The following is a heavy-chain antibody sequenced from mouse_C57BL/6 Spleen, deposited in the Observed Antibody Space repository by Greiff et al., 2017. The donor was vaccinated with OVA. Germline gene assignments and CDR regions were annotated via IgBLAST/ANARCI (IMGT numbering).Heavy chain of an antibody. CDR3: TRSATTVVEYAMDY. J-gene: IGHJ4*01. CDR2: IDPETGGT. CDR1: GYTFTDYE. V-gene: IGHV1-15*01. Sequence: QVQLKQSGAELVRPGASVTLSCKASGYTFTDYEMHWVKQTPVHGLEWIGAIDPETGGTAYNQKFKGKAILTADKSSSTAYMELRSLTSEDSAVYYCTRSATTVVEYAMDYWGQGTSVTVSS. D-gene: IGHD1-1*01.